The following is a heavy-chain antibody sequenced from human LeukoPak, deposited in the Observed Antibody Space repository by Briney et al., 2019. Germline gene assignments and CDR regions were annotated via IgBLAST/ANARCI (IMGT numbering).Heavy chain of an antibody. D-gene: IGHD2-21*01. Sequence: PSETLSLTCTVSGESISGFYWTWIRQPPGKGLEWIGYIYYSGSTNYNPSLKSRVTISVDTSKNQFTLKLSSVTAADTAVYYCARGVVIAPQTFDYWGQGTLVTVSS. CDR1: GESISGFY. J-gene: IGHJ4*02. CDR3: ARGVVIAPQTFDY. V-gene: IGHV4-59*01. CDR2: IYYSGST.